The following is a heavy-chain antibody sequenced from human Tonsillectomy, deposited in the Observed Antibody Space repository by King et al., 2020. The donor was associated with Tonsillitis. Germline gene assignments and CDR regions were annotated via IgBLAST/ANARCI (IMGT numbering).Heavy chain of an antibody. V-gene: IGHV3-48*02. CDR2: ISSSSSTI. D-gene: IGHD6-19*01. CDR1: GFTFSSYS. Sequence: VQLVESGGGLVQPGGSLRLSCAASGFTFSSYSMNWVRQAPGKGLEWVSYISSSSSTIYYADSVKGRFTISRDNAKNSLYLQMNSLRDEDTAVYYCARETSPVLYSSGCYYFDYWGQGTLVTVSS. J-gene: IGHJ4*02. CDR3: ARETSPVLYSSGCYYFDY.